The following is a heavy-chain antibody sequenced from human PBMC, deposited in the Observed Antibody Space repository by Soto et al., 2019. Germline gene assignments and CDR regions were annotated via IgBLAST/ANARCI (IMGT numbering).Heavy chain of an antibody. CDR1: GGSISSYY. J-gene: IGHJ5*02. CDR2: IYYSGST. V-gene: IGHV4-59*08. D-gene: IGHD6-13*01. Sequence: SETLSLTCTVSGGSISSYYWSWIRQPPGKGLEWIGYIYYSGSTNYNPSLKSRVTISVDTSKNQFSLKLSSVTAADTAVYYCATYSSSWPDNWFDPWGQGTLVTVSS. CDR3: ATYSSSWPDNWFDP.